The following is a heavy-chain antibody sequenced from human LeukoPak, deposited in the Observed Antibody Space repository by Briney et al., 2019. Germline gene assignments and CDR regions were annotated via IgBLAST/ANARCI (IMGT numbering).Heavy chain of an antibody. J-gene: IGHJ6*02. CDR1: GGTFSSYT. D-gene: IGHD3-3*01. Sequence: SVKVSCKASGGTFSSYTISWVRQAPGQGLEWMGRIIPILGIADYAQKFQGRVTITADKSTSTAYMELSSLRSEDTAVYYCARESGDFWSGYYYYGMDVWGQGTTVTVSS. CDR3: ARESGDFWSGYYYYGMDV. V-gene: IGHV1-69*04. CDR2: IIPILGIA.